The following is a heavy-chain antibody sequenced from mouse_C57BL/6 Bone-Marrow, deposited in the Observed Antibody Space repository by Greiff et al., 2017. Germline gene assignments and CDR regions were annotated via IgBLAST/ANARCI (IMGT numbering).Heavy chain of an antibody. Sequence: VQLQQSGPELVKPGASVKISCKASGYSFTDYNMNWVKQSNGKSLEWIGAIIPNYGTTSYNQKFKGKATLTVDQSSSTAYMQLNSLTSEDSAVYYCARIRYGSSCGYAMDYWGQGTSVTVSS. CDR3: ARIRYGSSCGYAMDY. CDR2: IIPNYGTT. J-gene: IGHJ4*01. V-gene: IGHV1-39*01. CDR1: GYSFTDYN. D-gene: IGHD1-1*01.